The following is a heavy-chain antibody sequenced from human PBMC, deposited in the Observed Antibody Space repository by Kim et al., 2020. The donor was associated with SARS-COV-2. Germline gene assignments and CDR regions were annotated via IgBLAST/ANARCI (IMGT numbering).Heavy chain of an antibody. CDR1: GGTFSSYA. D-gene: IGHD1-26*01. J-gene: IGHJ5*02. V-gene: IGHV1-69*13. Sequence: SVKVSCKASGGTFSSYAISWVRQAPGQGLEWMGGIIPIFGTANYAQKFQGRVTITADESTSTAYMELSSLRSEDTAVYYCARVGDGAPKEWELLEGRVDWFDPWGQGTLVTVSS. CDR2: IIPIFGTA. CDR3: ARVGDGAPKEWELLEGRVDWFDP.